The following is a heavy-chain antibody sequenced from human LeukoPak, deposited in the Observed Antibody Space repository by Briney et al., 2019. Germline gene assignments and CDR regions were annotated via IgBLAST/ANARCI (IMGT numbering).Heavy chain of an antibody. D-gene: IGHD2-15*01. CDR3: ARGHCSGGSCYSLAFDI. CDR2: IYHSGST. J-gene: IGHJ3*02. V-gene: IGHV4-38-2*02. Sequence: SETLSLTCTVSGYSISSGYYWGWIRQPPGKGLEWIGSIYHSGSTYYNPSLKSRVTISVDTSKNQFSLKLSSVTAADTAAYYCARGHCSGGSCYSLAFDIWGQGTMVTVSS. CDR1: GYSISSGYY.